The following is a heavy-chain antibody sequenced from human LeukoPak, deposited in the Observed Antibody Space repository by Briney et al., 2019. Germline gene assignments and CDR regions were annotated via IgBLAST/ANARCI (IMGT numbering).Heavy chain of an antibody. V-gene: IGHV5-51*01. CDR1: GYTFTSYW. D-gene: IGHD5-24*01. Sequence: GESLKISCQGSGYTFTSYWIGWVRQMSGKGLEWMGIIYPGDSDTRYSPSFQGQVTISADKSISTAYLQWSSLKASDSTMYYCARQDGWLPDYWGQGTLVTVSS. CDR3: ARQDGWLPDY. CDR2: IYPGDSDT. J-gene: IGHJ4*02.